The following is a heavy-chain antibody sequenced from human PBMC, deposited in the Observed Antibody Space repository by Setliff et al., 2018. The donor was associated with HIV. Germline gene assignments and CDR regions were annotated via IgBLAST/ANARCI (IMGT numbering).Heavy chain of an antibody. CDR1: GDNFNNVA. J-gene: IGHJ5*02. V-gene: IGHV1-69*13. Sequence: GASVKVSCKASGDNFNNVAFNWVRQAPGQGLEWMGGILPIFGATDYAQKFQGRLTLTAVQSENSVYMELSSLRSDDTAVYYCTNRGGSGTNVGNWFDPWGQGTLVT. D-gene: IGHD3-10*01. CDR3: TNRGGSGTNVGNWFDP. CDR2: ILPIFGAT.